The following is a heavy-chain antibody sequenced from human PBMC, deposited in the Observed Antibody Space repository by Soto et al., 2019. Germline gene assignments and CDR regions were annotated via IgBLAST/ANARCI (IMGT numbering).Heavy chain of an antibody. J-gene: IGHJ4*02. V-gene: IGHV3-21*01. CDR1: GFTFSSYS. Sequence: EVQLVESGGGLVKPGGSLRLSCAASGFTFSSYSMNWVRQAPGKGLEWVSSISSSSSYIYYADSVKGRFTISRDNAKNSLYLQMNSPRAEDTAVYYCAREGRDYFDSSGYYYAYFDYWGQGTLVTVS. CDR2: ISSSSSYI. CDR3: AREGRDYFDSSGYYYAYFDY. D-gene: IGHD3-22*01.